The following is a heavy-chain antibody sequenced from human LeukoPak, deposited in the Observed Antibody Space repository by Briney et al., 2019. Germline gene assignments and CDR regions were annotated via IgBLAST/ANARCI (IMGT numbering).Heavy chain of an antibody. CDR1: GFTFSSYS. V-gene: IGHV3-21*01. J-gene: IGHJ4*02. CDR2: ISRSSSYI. CDR3: ATADRRAVASTPRGIQLFDY. D-gene: IGHD6-19*01. Sequence: GASLRLSCAASGFTFSSYSMNWVRQAPGKGLDWVSSISRSSSYIYYADSVKGRFTISRDNAKNSLYLQMNSLRAEDTAVYYCATADRRAVASTPRGIQLFDYWGQGTLVTVSS.